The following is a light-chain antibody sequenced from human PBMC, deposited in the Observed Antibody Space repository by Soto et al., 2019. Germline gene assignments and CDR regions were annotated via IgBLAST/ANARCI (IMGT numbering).Light chain of an antibody. CDR3: QSYDSSLRGYV. V-gene: IGLV1-40*01. CDR2: GNN. J-gene: IGLJ1*01. Sequence: QSVLTQPPSVSGAPGQRRTISFTGSSSNIGAGYDVHWYRQPPGTAHKLLICGNNNRPSGDPDRFSGSKSGTSASLAITGRQAEDEADYYCQSYDSSLRGYVFGTGTKLTVL. CDR1: SSNIGAGYD.